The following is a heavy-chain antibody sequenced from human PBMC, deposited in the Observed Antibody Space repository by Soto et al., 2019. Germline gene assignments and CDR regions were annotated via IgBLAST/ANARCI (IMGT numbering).Heavy chain of an antibody. Sequence: SGGSLRLSCAASGFTFSSYEMNWVRQAPGKGLEWVSYISSSGSTIYYADSVKGRFTISRDNAKNSLYLQMNSLRAEDTAAYYCARAQYYYDSSGYSYYFDYWGQGTLVTVSS. D-gene: IGHD3-22*01. CDR2: ISSSGSTI. CDR1: GFTFSSYE. V-gene: IGHV3-48*03. CDR3: ARAQYYYDSSGYSYYFDY. J-gene: IGHJ4*02.